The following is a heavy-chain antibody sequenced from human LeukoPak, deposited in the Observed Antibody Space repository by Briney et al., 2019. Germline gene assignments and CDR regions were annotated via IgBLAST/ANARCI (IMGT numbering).Heavy chain of an antibody. V-gene: IGHV1-18*01. Sequence: ASVKVSCKASGYTFTSYGISWVRQAPGQGLEWMGWISGYNGNTNYAQKVRGRVTMTTDTSTSTAYMELRSLRSDDTAVYYCARGGSGYCSGGSCPYNWFDPWGQGTLVTVSS. D-gene: IGHD2-15*01. CDR1: GYTFTSYG. CDR2: ISGYNGNT. J-gene: IGHJ5*02. CDR3: ARGGSGYCSGGSCPYNWFDP.